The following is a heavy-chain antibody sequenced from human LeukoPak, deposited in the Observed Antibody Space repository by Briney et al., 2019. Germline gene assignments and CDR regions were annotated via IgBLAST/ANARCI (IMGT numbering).Heavy chain of an antibody. CDR2: IIPIFGTA. CDR1: GYTFTGYY. V-gene: IGHV1-69*13. D-gene: IGHD6-13*01. Sequence: ASVKVSCKASGYTFTGYYMHWVRQAPGQGLEWMGGIIPIFGTANYAQKFQGRVTITADESTSTAYMELSSLRSEDTAVYYCARDLRAAAGTMDWGQGTLVTVSS. CDR3: ARDLRAAAGTMD. J-gene: IGHJ4*02.